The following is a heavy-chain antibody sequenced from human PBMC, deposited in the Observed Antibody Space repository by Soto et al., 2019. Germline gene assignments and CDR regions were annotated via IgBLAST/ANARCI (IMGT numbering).Heavy chain of an antibody. Sequence: EVQLVESGGGLVQPGGSLRLSCAASGFSFSSYSLTWVRQAPGKGLECVSYISSTSKNTIYYADSVKGRFTISRDNAQNSLYLQMNSLRDEDTAVYYCARGYASGIYYDWGQGILVTVSS. CDR2: ISSTSKNTI. CDR3: ARGYASGIYYD. V-gene: IGHV3-48*02. J-gene: IGHJ4*02. D-gene: IGHD3-10*01. CDR1: GFSFSSYS.